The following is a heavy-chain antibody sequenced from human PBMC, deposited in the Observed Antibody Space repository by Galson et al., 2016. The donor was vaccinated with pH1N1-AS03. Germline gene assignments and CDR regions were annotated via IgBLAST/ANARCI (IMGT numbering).Heavy chain of an antibody. J-gene: IGHJ5*02. V-gene: IGHV3-23*01. D-gene: IGHD6-13*01. CDR1: GFTFRNYA. Sequence: SLRLSCAASGFTFRNYAMSWVRQAPGKGLEWVSAISGDSSVTHYADSVKGRFTISRDNSKSTLYLQMSSMRAEDTAVYYCANGRGSWYGPYNWFDPWGQGTLVAVSP. CDR3: ANGRGSWYGPYNWFDP. CDR2: ISGDSSVT.